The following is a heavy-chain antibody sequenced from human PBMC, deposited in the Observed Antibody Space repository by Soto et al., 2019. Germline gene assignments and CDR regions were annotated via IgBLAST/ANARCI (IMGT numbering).Heavy chain of an antibody. CDR2: IRSKAYGGTT. CDR3: TRDRYLGYCSSTSCYAGGLNYYYMDV. Sequence: GGSLRLSCTASGFTFGDYAMSWFRQAPGKGLEWVGFIRSKAYGGTTEYAASVKGRFTISRDGSKSIAYLQMNSLKTEDTAVYYCTRDRYLGYCSSTSCYAGGLNYYYMDVWGKGTTVTVSS. J-gene: IGHJ6*03. V-gene: IGHV3-49*01. CDR1: GFTFGDYA. D-gene: IGHD2-2*01.